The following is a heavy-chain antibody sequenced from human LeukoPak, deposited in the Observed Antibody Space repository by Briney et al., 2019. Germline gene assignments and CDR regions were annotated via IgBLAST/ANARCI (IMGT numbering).Heavy chain of an antibody. CDR3: ARCDGFNWFDP. J-gene: IGHJ5*02. Sequence: SETLSLTCTVSGGSISSYYWSWIRQPPGKGLEWIGYIYYSGSTNYNPSLKSRVTISVDTSKNQFSLKLSSVTAADTAVYYCARCDGFNWFDPWGQGTLVTVSS. CDR2: IYYSGST. CDR1: GGSISSYY. V-gene: IGHV4-59*08.